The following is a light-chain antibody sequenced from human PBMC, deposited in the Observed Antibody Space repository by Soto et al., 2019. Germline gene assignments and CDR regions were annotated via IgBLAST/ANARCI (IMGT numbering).Light chain of an antibody. Sequence: QSALTQPASVSGSPGQSITISCTGTSSDVGGYNYVSWYQQHPGKAPKLMIYDVSNRPPGVSNRFSGSKSGNTVSLTISGLQAEDEADYYCSSYTSSSALVVFGGGTKLTVL. J-gene: IGLJ2*01. CDR3: SSYTSSSALVV. CDR2: DVS. CDR1: SSDVGGYNY. V-gene: IGLV2-14*01.